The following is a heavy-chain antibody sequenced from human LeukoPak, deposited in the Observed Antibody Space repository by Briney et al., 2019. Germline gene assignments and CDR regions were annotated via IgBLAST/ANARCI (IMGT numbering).Heavy chain of an antibody. CDR1: GFTFSSYE. J-gene: IGHJ4*02. V-gene: IGHV3-48*03. Sequence: GGSLRLSCAASGFTFSSYEMNWVRQAPGKGLEWVSYISSSGSTIYYADSVKGRFTISRDNANSSLYLQMNSLRAEDTAMYYCARGEGDTAMGYWGQGTLVTVSS. D-gene: IGHD5-18*01. CDR2: ISSSGSTI. CDR3: ARGEGDTAMGY.